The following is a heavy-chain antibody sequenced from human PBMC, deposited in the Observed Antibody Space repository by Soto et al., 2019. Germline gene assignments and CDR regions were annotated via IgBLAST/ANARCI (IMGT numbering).Heavy chain of an antibody. D-gene: IGHD3-10*01. CDR3: AADEGWQGKMDV. Sequence: GGSLRLSCAASGFTFSSYGMHWVRQAPGKGLEWVAVIWYDGSNKYYADSVKGRFTISRDNSKNTLYLQMNSLRAEDTAVYYCAADEGWQGKMDVWGKGTTVTVSS. J-gene: IGHJ6*04. V-gene: IGHV3-33*01. CDR1: GFTFSSYG. CDR2: IWYDGSNK.